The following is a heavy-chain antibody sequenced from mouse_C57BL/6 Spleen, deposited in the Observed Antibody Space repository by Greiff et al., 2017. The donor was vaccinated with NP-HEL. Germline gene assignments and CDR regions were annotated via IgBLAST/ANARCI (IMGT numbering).Heavy chain of an antibody. CDR3: ARRWDEGYFDV. J-gene: IGHJ1*03. CDR2: IDPEDGET. D-gene: IGHD4-1*01. Sequence: VQLQQSGAELVKPGASVKLSCTASGFNIKDYYMHWVKQRTEQGLEWIGRIDPEDGETKYAPKFQGKATITADPSSNTAYLQLSILTSEDTSVYYCARRWDEGYFDVWGTGTTVTVSS. V-gene: IGHV14-2*01. CDR1: GFNIKDYY.